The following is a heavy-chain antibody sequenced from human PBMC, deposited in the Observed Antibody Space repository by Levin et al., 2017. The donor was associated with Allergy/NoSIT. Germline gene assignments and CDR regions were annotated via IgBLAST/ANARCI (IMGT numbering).Heavy chain of an antibody. D-gene: IGHD3-22*01. CDR1: GFTFNNYG. J-gene: IGHJ4*02. CDR2: ISYDGSNK. CDR3: AKGGEYDSSGYHWGAFDY. V-gene: IGHV3-30*18. Sequence: GESLKISCAASGFTFNNYGMHWVRQAPGKGLEWVAVISYDGSNKYYADSVKGRFTISRDSSQNTLYLQMNSLRAEDTAVYYCAKGGEYDSSGYHWGAFDYWGQGTLVTVAS.